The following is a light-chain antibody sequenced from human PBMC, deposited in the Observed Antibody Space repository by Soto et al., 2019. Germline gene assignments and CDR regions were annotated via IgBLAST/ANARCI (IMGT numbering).Light chain of an antibody. J-gene: IGKJ1*01. CDR1: QSVLYSSNNKNY. CDR3: QPYYSTPQWT. V-gene: IGKV4-1*01. Sequence: DIVMTQSPDSLAVSLGERATINCKSSQSVLYSSNNKNYLAWYQQKPGQPPKLLIYWASTRESGVPDRFSGSGSATYFTLTISSLQAEDVALYYCQPYYSTPQWTLGQGTKVDIK. CDR2: WAS.